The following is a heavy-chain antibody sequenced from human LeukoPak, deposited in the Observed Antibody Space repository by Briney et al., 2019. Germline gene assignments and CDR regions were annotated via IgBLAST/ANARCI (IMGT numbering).Heavy chain of an antibody. CDR1: GFTFSSYA. CDR3: AKAVWFGEFDYYFFGLDV. D-gene: IGHD3-10*01. Sequence: GGSLRLSCAAFGFTFSSYAMGWVHQAPGKGLEWVSAISGSGGDTYYADSVKGRFTFSRDNSKNTLYLQMNSLRPEDTALYYCAKAVWFGEFDYYFFGLDVWGQGTTVTVSS. J-gene: IGHJ6*02. V-gene: IGHV3-23*01. CDR2: ISGSGGDT.